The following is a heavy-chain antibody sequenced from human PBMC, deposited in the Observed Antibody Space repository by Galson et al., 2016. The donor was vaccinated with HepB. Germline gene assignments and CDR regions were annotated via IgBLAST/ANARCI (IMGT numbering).Heavy chain of an antibody. J-gene: IGHJ6*04. CDR1: GFIFRSYA. CDR3: ARLIASPWNDYYYYRMDV. D-gene: IGHD3-16*01. V-gene: IGHV3-30-3*01. Sequence: SLRLSCADSGFIFRSYAMNWVRQAPGKGLEWLAVISNDGSNKYYADSVKGRFTISRDNSKTTLYLQMNSLRAEDTAVYYCARLIASPWNDYYYYRMDVWGKGTTVTVSS. CDR2: ISNDGSNK.